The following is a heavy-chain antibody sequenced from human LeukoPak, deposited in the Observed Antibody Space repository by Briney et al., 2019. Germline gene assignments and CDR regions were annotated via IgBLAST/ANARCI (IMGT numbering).Heavy chain of an antibody. CDR1: GFTFSGYW. V-gene: IGHV3-7*01. D-gene: IGHD6-25*01. CDR3: ASDQERRHVTADY. Sequence: GGSLRLSCAASGFTFSGYWMSGVRQAPGKGLECVINIKESGSEKYYANSVNGRSTISRDNAKNLLYLQMNSLRAETTAVYYFASDQERRHVTADYWGQGTLVTVSS. J-gene: IGHJ4*02. CDR2: IKESGSEK.